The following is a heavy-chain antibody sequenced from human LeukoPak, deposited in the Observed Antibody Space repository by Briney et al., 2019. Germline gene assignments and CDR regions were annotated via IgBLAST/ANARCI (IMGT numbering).Heavy chain of an antibody. CDR1: GFPFSSYE. CDR3: ARAADGASKS. V-gene: IGHV3-48*03. J-gene: IGHJ4*02. D-gene: IGHD4-17*01. Sequence: SGGSLRLSCAASGFPFSSYEMNWVRQAPGKGLEWVSYISSSGCTIYYADSVKGLFTISRDNAKNSLYLQMNSLRAEDAAVYYCARAADGASKSWGQGTLVTVSS. CDR2: ISSSGCTI.